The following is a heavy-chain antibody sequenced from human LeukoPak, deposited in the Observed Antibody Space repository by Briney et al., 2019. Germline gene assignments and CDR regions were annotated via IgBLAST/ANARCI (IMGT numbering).Heavy chain of an antibody. V-gene: IGHV3-23*01. Sequence: GGSLRLSCAASGFTFSSYAMSWVRQAPGKGLEWVSAISGSGGSTYYADSVKGRFTISRDNSKNTLYLQMNSLRAEDTAVYYCAKDPYSRYDFWSGSYFDYWGQGPLVTVSA. D-gene: IGHD3-3*01. CDR3: AKDPYSRYDFWSGSYFDY. J-gene: IGHJ4*02. CDR1: GFTFSSYA. CDR2: ISGSGGST.